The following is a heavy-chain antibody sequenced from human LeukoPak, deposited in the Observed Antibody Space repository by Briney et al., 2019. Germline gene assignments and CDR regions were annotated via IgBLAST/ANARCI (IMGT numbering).Heavy chain of an antibody. D-gene: IGHD3-16*01. V-gene: IGHV3-23*01. CDR1: GFTFGNYA. Sequence: GGSLRLSCAVSGFTFGNYAMTWVRQAPGKGLESVSSISTDGTTYYAHSVKGRFTLSRDNSKNTLHLQMRSLRAEDTAVHYCAKLGHGGYYSYMHVWGKGTTVTVSS. CDR3: AKLGHGGYYSYMHV. J-gene: IGHJ6*03. CDR2: ISTDGTT.